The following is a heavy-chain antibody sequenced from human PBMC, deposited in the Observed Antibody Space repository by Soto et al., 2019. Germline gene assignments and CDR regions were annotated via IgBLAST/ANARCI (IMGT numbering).Heavy chain of an antibody. CDR2: ISSSSSYI. Sequence: EVQLVESGGGLVKPGGSLRLSCAASGFTFSSYSMNWVRQAPGKGLEWVSSISSSSSYIYYADSVKGRFTISRDNAKNSLYRQMNSLRAEDTAVYYCARVYCSSTSCSYYYYYYGMDVWGQGTTVTVSS. V-gene: IGHV3-21*01. J-gene: IGHJ6*02. CDR3: ARVYCSSTSCSYYYYYYGMDV. D-gene: IGHD2-2*01. CDR1: GFTFSSYS.